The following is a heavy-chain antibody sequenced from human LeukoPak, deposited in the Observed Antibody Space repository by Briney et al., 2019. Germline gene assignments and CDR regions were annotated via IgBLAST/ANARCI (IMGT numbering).Heavy chain of an antibody. CDR3: AISSGWYEPFDY. CDR2: IRYDGSNN. Sequence: GGSLRLSCAASGFTFSSYGMHWVRQAPGKGLEWVAFIRYDGSNNYYADSVKGRFTISRDNSKNTLYLQMNSLRAEDTAVYYCAISSGWYEPFDYWGQGTLVTVSS. J-gene: IGHJ4*02. D-gene: IGHD6-19*01. V-gene: IGHV3-30*02. CDR1: GFTFSSYG.